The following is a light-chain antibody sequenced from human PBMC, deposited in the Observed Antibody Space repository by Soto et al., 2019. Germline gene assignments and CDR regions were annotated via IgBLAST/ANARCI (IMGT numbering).Light chain of an antibody. CDR1: QSVSSN. J-gene: IGKJ1*01. CDR2: GAS. CDR3: QQYNNWPPWT. V-gene: IGKV3-15*01. Sequence: EIVMTQSPATLSVSPGERATRSCRASQSVSSNIAWYQQKPGQAPRLLIYGASTRATGIPARFSGSGSGTEFTLTISSLQSEDFAVYYCQQYNNWPPWTFGQGNKVEIK.